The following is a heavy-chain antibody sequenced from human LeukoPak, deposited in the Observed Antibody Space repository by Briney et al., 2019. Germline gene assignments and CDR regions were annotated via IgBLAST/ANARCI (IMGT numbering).Heavy chain of an antibody. CDR3: ARHAHNGYGNFQR. Sequence: PSETLSLTCTVSGGPISSYYWGWIRQPPGKGLEWIGYIHYSGSTNYSPSLKSRVTISVDTSKNQFSLKVTSVTAADTAVYYCARHAHNGYGNFQRWGQGTLVTVSS. CDR1: GGPISSYY. V-gene: IGHV4-59*08. CDR2: IHYSGST. D-gene: IGHD5-12*01. J-gene: IGHJ1*01.